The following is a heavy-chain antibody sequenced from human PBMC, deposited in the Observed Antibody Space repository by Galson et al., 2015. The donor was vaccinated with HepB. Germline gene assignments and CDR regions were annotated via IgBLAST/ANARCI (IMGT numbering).Heavy chain of an antibody. J-gene: IGHJ6*02. CDR2: IIPILGIA. CDR1: GGTFSSYT. CDR3: AREYCSSTSCSYYYYYYGMDV. Sequence: SVKVSCKASGGTFSSYTISWVRQAPGQGLEWMGRIIPILGIANYAQKFLGRVTITADKSTSTAYMELSSLRSEDTAVYYCAREYCSSTSCSYYYYYYGMDVWGQGTTVTVSS. V-gene: IGHV1-69*04. D-gene: IGHD2-2*01.